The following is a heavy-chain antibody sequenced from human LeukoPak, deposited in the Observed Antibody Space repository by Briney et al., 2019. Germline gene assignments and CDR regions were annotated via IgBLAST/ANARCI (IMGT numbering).Heavy chain of an antibody. CDR1: GGSISSYY. V-gene: IGHV4-4*07. D-gene: IGHD3-3*01. CDR3: ARHLYDFWSGYRWGSYFDY. J-gene: IGHJ4*02. CDR2: IYTSGST. Sequence: SETLSLTCTVSGGSISSYYWSWIRQPAGKGLEWIGRIYTSGSTNYNPSLKSRVTMSVDTSKNQFSLKLSSVTAADTAVYYCARHLYDFWSGYRWGSYFDYWGQGTLVTVSS.